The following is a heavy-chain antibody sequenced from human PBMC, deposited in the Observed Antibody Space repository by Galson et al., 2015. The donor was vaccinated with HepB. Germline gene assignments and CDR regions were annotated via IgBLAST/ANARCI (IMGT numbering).Heavy chain of an antibody. D-gene: IGHD6-19*01. CDR1: GDRVSGNSAA. CDR2: THYRSKRNN. CDR3: ARGAPGLKSVAVTFDYYYYYGMDV. J-gene: IGHJ6*02. Sequence: CASSGDRVSGNSAAWNWIRRSPSRGREGLGRTHYRSKRNNDYAVSVKSRITINPDTSKNQVSLQLNSVTPEDTAVYYCARGAPGLKSVAVTFDYYYYYGMDVWGQGTTVTASS. V-gene: IGHV6-1*01.